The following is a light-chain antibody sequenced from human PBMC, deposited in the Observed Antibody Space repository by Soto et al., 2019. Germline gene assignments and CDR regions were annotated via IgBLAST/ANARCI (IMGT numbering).Light chain of an antibody. Sequence: DFQMTQSPSTLSASVGDRVTITGRAIQNSRSRLAWFQQKPGKAPKLLIYDASSLESGVPQRFSGSGSGTEFTLTISSLQTDDFSTYYCQQYHSYWTLGQGTKVDIK. CDR3: QQYHSYWT. CDR1: QNSRSR. V-gene: IGKV1-5*01. J-gene: IGKJ1*01. CDR2: DAS.